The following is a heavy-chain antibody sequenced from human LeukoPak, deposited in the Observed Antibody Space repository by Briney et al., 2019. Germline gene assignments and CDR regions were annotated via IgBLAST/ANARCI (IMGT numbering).Heavy chain of an antibody. V-gene: IGHV3-48*02. Sequence: GGSLRLSCAASGFNFSSYSMNWVRQAPGKGLEWLSYISSGSSTIYYADSVKGRFTISRDNAKNSLYLQMNSLRDEDTAVYYCAKSSGWFLDYWGQGALVTVSS. CDR1: GFNFSSYS. J-gene: IGHJ4*02. CDR3: AKSSGWFLDY. CDR2: ISSGSSTI. D-gene: IGHD6-19*01.